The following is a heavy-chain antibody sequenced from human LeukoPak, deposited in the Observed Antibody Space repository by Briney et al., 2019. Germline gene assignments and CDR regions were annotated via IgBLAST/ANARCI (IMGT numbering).Heavy chain of an antibody. D-gene: IGHD4-11*01. Sequence: SQTLSLTCTVSGGSISSGGYHWSWIRQHPGKGLEWIGYIYYSGSTYYNPSLKSRVTISVDTSKNQFSLKLSSVTAADTAVYYCARETTGLARYFDYWGQGTLVTVSS. CDR3: ARETTGLARYFDY. CDR2: IYYSGST. V-gene: IGHV4-31*03. J-gene: IGHJ4*02. CDR1: GGSISSGGYH.